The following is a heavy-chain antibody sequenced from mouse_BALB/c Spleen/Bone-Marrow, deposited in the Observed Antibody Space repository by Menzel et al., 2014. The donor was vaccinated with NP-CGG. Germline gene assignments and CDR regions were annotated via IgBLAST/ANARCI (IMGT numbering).Heavy chain of an antibody. D-gene: IGHD2-10*01. CDR3: ARAYYGNYPYVMDY. Sequence: EVMLVESGAELVKPGASVKLSCTASGFNIKDTYIHWVNQRPEQGLEWIGRIDPANGFAKYDPKFQGKATITADTSSNTAYLHLGSLTSEDTAVYYCARAYYGNYPYVMDYWGQGTSVTVSS. J-gene: IGHJ4*01. CDR1: GFNIKDTY. V-gene: IGHV14-3*02. CDR2: IDPANGFA.